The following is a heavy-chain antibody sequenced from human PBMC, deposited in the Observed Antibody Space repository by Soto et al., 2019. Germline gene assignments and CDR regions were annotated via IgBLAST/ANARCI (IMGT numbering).Heavy chain of an antibody. CDR2: INPNSGGT. CDR3: ARGQYSYGSLLYTRNWFDT. CDR1: GYTFTGYY. D-gene: IGHD5-18*01. J-gene: IGHJ5*02. V-gene: IGHV1-2*02. Sequence: GASVKVSCKASGYTFTGYYMHWVRQAPGQGLEWMGWINPNSGGTNYAQKFQGRVTMTRDTSISTAYMELSRLRSDDTAVYYCARGQYSYGSLLYTRNWFDTWGQGTLVTVSS.